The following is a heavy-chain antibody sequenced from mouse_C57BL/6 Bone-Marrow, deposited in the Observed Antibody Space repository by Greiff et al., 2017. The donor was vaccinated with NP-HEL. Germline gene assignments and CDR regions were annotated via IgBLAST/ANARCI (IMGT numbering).Heavy chain of an antibody. CDR1: GYTFTDYY. D-gene: IGHD1-1*01. CDR2: INPYNGGT. Sequence: EVHLVESGPVLVKPGASVKMSCKASGYTFTDYYMNWVKQSHGKSLEWIGVINPYNGGTSYNQKFKGKATLTVDKSSSTAYMELNSLTSEDSAVYYCERLYSTVVSYFDYWGQGTTLTVSS. V-gene: IGHV1-19*01. CDR3: ERLYSTVVSYFDY. J-gene: IGHJ2*01.